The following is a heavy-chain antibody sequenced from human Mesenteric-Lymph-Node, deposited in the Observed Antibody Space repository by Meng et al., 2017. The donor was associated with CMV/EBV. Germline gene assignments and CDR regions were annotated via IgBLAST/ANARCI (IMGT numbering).Heavy chain of an antibody. J-gene: IGHJ4*02. Sequence: GESLKISCAASGFTFSSYAMSWVRQAPGKGLEWVGRIRSKGVGGTIDYAAPVEGRFTISRDDSKNTLYLQMNSLKTEDTAVYYCTKGGPLGSYFDYWGQGALVTVSS. CDR3: TKGGPLGSYFDY. CDR1: GFTFSSYA. D-gene: IGHD1-26*01. V-gene: IGHV3-15*01. CDR2: IRSKGVGGTI.